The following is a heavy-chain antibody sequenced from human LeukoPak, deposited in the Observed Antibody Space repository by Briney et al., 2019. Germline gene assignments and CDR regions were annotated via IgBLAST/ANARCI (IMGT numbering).Heavy chain of an antibody. CDR2: ISGSGGST. Sequence: GGSLRLSCAASGCTFSSDAMSWVRQAPGKGLEWVSAISGSGGSTYYVDSVKGRFTISRDNSKNTLYLQMISLRAEDTAVYYCAKDALGYCSGGSCYTPDYWGQGTLVTVSS. J-gene: IGHJ4*02. CDR1: GCTFSSDA. V-gene: IGHV3-23*01. CDR3: AKDALGYCSGGSCYTPDY. D-gene: IGHD2-15*01.